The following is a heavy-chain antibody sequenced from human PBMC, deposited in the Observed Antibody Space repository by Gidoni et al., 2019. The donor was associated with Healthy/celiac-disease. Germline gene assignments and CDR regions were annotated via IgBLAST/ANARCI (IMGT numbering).Heavy chain of an antibody. CDR3: ARVARSYYCSGSNWFDS. Sequence: QVQLQQWEAGMSQPSCTLSLNCAFYGWSFSGYYWSCIRQPPVKGLEWIGEINHSGSTNYNPSLKSRVTISVETSKNQFSLTLSSVPAADTGVYYCARVARSYYCSGSNWFDSWGQVTLVTVSS. CDR2: INHSGST. J-gene: IGHJ5*01. CDR1: GWSFSGYY. D-gene: IGHD3-10*01. V-gene: IGHV4-34*01.